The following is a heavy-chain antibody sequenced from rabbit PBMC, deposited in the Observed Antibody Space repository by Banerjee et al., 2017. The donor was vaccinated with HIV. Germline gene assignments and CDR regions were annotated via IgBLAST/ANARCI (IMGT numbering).Heavy chain of an antibody. V-gene: IGHV1S7*01. J-gene: IGHJ4*01. CDR2: IDPVFGST. D-gene: IGHD4-1*01. CDR1: GFDFSSYY. CDR3: AREVYSSGWAYFNL. Sequence: QLVESGGDLVKPGGSLKLSCKASGFDFSSYYMSWVRQAPGRGLEWIGYIDPVFGSTYYASWVNGRFTISSHNAQNTLYLQLNSLTAADTATYFCAREVYSSGWAYFNLWGQGTLVTVS.